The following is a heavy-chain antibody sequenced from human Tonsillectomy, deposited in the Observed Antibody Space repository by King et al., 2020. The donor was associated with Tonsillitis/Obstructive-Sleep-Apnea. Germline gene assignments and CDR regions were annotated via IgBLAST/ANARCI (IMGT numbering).Heavy chain of an antibody. J-gene: IGHJ6*02. V-gene: IGHV3-21*01. Sequence: VQLVESGGGLVKPGGSLRLSCAASGFTFSSYSMNWVRQAPGKGLEWVSSISSSSSYIYYADSVKGRFTISRDSAKNSLYLQMNSLRAEDTAVYYCARDLMVRGGIAYYYYGMDVWGQGTTVTVSS. D-gene: IGHD3-10*01. CDR1: GFTFSSYS. CDR3: ARDLMVRGGIAYYYYGMDV. CDR2: ISSSSSYI.